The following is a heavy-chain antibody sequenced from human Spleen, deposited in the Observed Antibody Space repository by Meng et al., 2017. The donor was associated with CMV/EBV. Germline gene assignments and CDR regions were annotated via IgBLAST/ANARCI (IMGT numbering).Heavy chain of an antibody. CDR3: ARGSPWGYSSSWYFDF. CDR1: GYTFTSYG. CDR2: ISAYNGNT. D-gene: IGHD6-13*01. V-gene: IGHV1-18*01. J-gene: IGHJ4*02. Sequence: ASVKVSCKASGYTFTSYGISWVRQAPGQGLEWMAWISAYNGNTNYAQKFQGRVTITTDTSTTTAYMELKSLRSDDTAVYFCARGSPWGYSSSWYFDFWGQGTLVTVSS.